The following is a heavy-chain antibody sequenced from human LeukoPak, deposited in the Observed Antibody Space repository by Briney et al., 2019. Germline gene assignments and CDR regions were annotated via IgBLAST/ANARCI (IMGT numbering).Heavy chain of an antibody. Sequence: SVKVSCKASGGTFSSYAISWVRQAPGQGLEWMGGIVPIFGTANYAQKFQGRVAITADESTSTAYMELSSLRSEDTAVYYCALIATVVTPINGSVDYWGQGTLVTVSS. V-gene: IGHV1-69*13. CDR3: ALIATVVTPINGSVDY. CDR2: IVPIFGTA. CDR1: GGTFSSYA. J-gene: IGHJ4*02. D-gene: IGHD4-23*01.